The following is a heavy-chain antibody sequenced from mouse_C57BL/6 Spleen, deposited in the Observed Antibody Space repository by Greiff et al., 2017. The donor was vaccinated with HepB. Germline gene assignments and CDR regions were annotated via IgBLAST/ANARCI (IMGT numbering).Heavy chain of an antibody. CDR3: AMRGYYAMDY. CDR2: IYPSDSEN. J-gene: IGHJ4*01. CDR1: GYTFTSYW. V-gene: IGHV1-61*01. Sequence: QVQLQQPGAELVRPGSSVKLSCKASGYTFTSYWMDWVKQRPGQGLEWIGNIYPSDSENHYNQKFKDKATLTVDKSSSTAYMQLSSLTSEDSAVYYCAMRGYYAMDYWGQGTSVTVSS.